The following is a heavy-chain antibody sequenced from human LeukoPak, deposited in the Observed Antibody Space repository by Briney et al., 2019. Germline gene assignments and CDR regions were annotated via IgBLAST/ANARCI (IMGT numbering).Heavy chain of an antibody. D-gene: IGHD4-17*01. Sequence: SVKVSCKASGGTFSSYAISWVRQAPGQGLEWMGGIIPIFGTANYAQKFQGRVTITADESTSTAYMELSSLRSEDTAVYYCARGLDYGDLTPGYWGQGTLVTVSS. J-gene: IGHJ4*02. V-gene: IGHV1-69*13. CDR2: IIPIFGTA. CDR3: ARGLDYGDLTPGY. CDR1: GGTFSSYA.